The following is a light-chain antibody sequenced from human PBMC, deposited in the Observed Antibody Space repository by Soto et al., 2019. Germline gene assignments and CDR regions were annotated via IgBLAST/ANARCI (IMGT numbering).Light chain of an antibody. CDR2: GTA. V-gene: IGKV3-20*01. CDR1: ESVSSHY. Sequence: PGERATLSCRASESVSSHYIGWYQQRPGRAPRLLIDGTASRAPDIPDRFSGDGAGADFTLTITRPEPEDFAVYYCQHYGTSVTFGGGTKVDIK. CDR3: QHYGTSVT. J-gene: IGKJ4*01.